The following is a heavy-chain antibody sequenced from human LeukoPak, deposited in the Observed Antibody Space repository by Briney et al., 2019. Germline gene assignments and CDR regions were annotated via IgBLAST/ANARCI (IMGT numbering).Heavy chain of an antibody. CDR3: ARGRAVTSSYDAFDM. Sequence: SETLSLTCAVSGYSISSGYYWGWIRQPPGKGLEWIGSIYHSGSTNYNPSLKSRVTISVDTSKNQFSLKLSSVTAADTAVYYCARGRAVTSSYDAFDMWGQGTMVTVSS. D-gene: IGHD4-17*01. V-gene: IGHV4-38-2*01. CDR1: GYSISSGYY. J-gene: IGHJ3*02. CDR2: IYHSGST.